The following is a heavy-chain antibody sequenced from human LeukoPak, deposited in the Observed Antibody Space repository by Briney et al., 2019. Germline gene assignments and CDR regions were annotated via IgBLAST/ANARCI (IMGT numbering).Heavy chain of an antibody. J-gene: IGHJ5*02. CDR3: ARIMITFGGPSGWFDP. V-gene: IGHV3-7*03. D-gene: IGHD3-16*01. CDR1: GFTFSSYW. CDR2: IKQDGREK. Sequence: PGGPLRLSCAPSGFTFSSYWMSWVRQAPAKGLEGVANIKQDGREKYYVDSVKGRFTISRDNAKNSLYLQMNSLRAEDTAVYYCARIMITFGGPSGWFDPWGQGTLVTVSS.